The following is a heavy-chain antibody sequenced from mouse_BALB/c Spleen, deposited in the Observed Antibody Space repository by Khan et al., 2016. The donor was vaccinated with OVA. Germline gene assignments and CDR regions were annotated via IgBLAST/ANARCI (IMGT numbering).Heavy chain of an antibody. Sequence: EVQLVESGPGLVKPSQSLSLTCTVTGYSITSNYAWNWIRQFPGNKLEWMGYISYSGSTSYHPSLKSRISITRDTSKNQFFLQLSSVTTEDTATYYCARGNYYGYAMDYWGQGTSVTVSS. CDR3: ARGNYYGYAMDY. CDR1: GYSITSNYA. J-gene: IGHJ4*01. D-gene: IGHD1-1*01. V-gene: IGHV3-2*02. CDR2: ISYSGST.